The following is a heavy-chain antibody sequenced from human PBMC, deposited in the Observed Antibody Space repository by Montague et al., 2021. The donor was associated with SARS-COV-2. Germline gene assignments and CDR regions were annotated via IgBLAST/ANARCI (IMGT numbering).Heavy chain of an antibody. CDR3: ARGQVTACAIRIVSPAAGALDS. CDR2: ITNSGGI. V-gene: IGHV4-34*01. J-gene: IGHJ6*02. Sequence: SETLSLTCAVYGGSFNDYYWTWVRQPPGKGLEWIGEITNSGGIKYNPSLQNRVSMSVDKSKNQFSLKLTSVTVADAATYYCARGQVTACAIRIVSPAAGALDSWGRGTTVTVSS. D-gene: IGHD3-3*02. CDR1: GGSFNDYY.